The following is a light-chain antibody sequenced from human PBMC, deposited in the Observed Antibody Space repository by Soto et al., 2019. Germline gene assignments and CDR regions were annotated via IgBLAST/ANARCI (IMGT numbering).Light chain of an antibody. Sequence: DIQMTQSPSSLSASVGDRVTITCRASQDISVYLAWYQQKPGKVHKLLIYSASTLHSGVPSLFSGSGSVTDFMLTISSQQHEDVATYYCQKLNTSPHTFGQGTRLEIK. J-gene: IGKJ5*01. CDR1: QDISVY. CDR2: SAS. CDR3: QKLNTSPHT. V-gene: IGKV1-27*01.